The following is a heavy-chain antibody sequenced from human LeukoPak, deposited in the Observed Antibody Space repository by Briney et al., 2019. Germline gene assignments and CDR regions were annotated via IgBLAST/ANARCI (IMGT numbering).Heavy chain of an antibody. V-gene: IGHV3-23*01. D-gene: IGHD5-18*01. J-gene: IGHJ3*02. Sequence: LSGGSLRLSCAASGFIFSNFAMSWVRQAPGKGLEWVSSIRGGGANPHYADSVRVRFTISRDNSKNTLYVQMNSLRAEDTAVYYCAKCSYSYGNDAFDIWGQGTMVTVSS. CDR2: IRGGGANP. CDR3: AKCSYSYGNDAFDI. CDR1: GFIFSNFA.